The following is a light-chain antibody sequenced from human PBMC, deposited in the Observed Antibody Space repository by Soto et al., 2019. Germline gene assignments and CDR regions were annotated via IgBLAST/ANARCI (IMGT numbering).Light chain of an antibody. CDR2: EDN. CDR1: SGSIASNY. Sequence: NFMLTQPHSVSESPGKTVTISCTRSSGSIASNYVQWFQQRPGSAPTTVIYEDNQRPSGVPDRLSGSIDSSSNSASLTISGLKTEDEADYYCQSYDSSNVVFGGGTKLTVL. V-gene: IGLV6-57*03. J-gene: IGLJ2*01. CDR3: QSYDSSNVV.